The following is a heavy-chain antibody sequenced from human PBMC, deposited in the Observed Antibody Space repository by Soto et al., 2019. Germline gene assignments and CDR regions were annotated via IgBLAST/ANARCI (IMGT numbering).Heavy chain of an antibody. CDR1: GFSLSTTGVG. CDR2: IDWNDDK. D-gene: IGHD1-7*01. Sequence: SGPTGEPTQTLTLTCTLSGFSLSTTGVGVAWIRQPPGKALEWLALIDWNDDKRYSPSLKSRLTITKDTSKNQVVLTMTNMDPVDTATYYCAHRRKTGTSHLSFDSWGQGTLVTVSS. CDR3: AHRRKTGTSHLSFDS. V-gene: IGHV2-5*01. J-gene: IGHJ4*02.